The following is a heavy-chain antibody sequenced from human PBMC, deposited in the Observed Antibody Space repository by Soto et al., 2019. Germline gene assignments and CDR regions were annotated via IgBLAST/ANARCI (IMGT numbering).Heavy chain of an antibody. J-gene: IGHJ3*02. Sequence: GASLKISCKGSGYSFTSYWISWLRQMPGKGLEWMGRIDPSDSYTNYSPSFQGHVTISADKSISTAYLQWSSLKASDTAMYYCARKGGYYDSGGPQDACDIWAQGTMVTV. D-gene: IGHD3-22*01. CDR2: IDPSDSYT. CDR1: GYSFTSYW. CDR3: ARKGGYYDSGGPQDACDI. V-gene: IGHV5-10-1*01.